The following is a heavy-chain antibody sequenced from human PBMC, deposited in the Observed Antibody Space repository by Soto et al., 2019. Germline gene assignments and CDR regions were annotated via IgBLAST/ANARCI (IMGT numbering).Heavy chain of an antibody. CDR2: ISGSGGST. Sequence: GGSLRLSWAASGFTFSSYAMSWVRQAPGKGLEWVSAISGSGGSTYYADSVKGRFTISRDNSKNTLYLQMNSLRAEDTAVYYCAKGADIVLMVYASYYFDYWGQGTLVTVSS. CDR1: GFTFSSYA. CDR3: AKGADIVLMVYASYYFDY. D-gene: IGHD2-8*01. V-gene: IGHV3-23*01. J-gene: IGHJ4*02.